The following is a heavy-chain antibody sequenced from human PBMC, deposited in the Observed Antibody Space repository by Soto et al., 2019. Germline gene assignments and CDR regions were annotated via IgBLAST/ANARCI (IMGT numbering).Heavy chain of an antibody. V-gene: IGHV1-69*12. D-gene: IGHD3-3*02. Sequence: QVQLVQSGAEVKKPGSSVTVSCKASGGTFGNSAISWVRQATGQGLEWMGGIIPIFPTPDYAQKFQGRVTITAAESKTTASMELTNQRSEDTAVYYCPRDKDRQQLGGNYYYGIDGWGQGTTVIVTS. CDR2: IIPIFPTP. CDR3: PRDKDRQQLGGNYYYGIDG. J-gene: IGHJ6*02. CDR1: GGTFGNSA.